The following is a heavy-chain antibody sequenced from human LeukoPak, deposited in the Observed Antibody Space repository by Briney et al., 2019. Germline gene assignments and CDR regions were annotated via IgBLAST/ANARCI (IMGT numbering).Heavy chain of an antibody. J-gene: IGHJ5*02. D-gene: IGHD6-19*01. CDR1: GGTFSSYA. Sequence: ASVKVSCKASGGTFSSYAISWVRQAPGQGLEWMGGIIPIFGTANYAQKFQGRVTITADKSTSTAYMELSNLRSEDTAVYYCARVAVAVAGTNFDPWGQGTLATVSS. V-gene: IGHV1-69*06. CDR3: ARVAVAVAGTNFDP. CDR2: IIPIFGTA.